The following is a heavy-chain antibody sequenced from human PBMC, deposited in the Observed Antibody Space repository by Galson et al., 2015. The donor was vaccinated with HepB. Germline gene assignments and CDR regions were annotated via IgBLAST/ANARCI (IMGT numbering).Heavy chain of an antibody. D-gene: IGHD2-15*01. CDR2: ISSSSSYI. Sequence: SLRLSCAASGFTFSSCSMNWVRQAPGKGLEWVSSISSSSSYIYYADSVKGRFTISRDNAKNSLYLQMNSLRAEDTAVYYCARERYCSGGSCYYFWFDPWGQGTLVTVSS. J-gene: IGHJ5*02. V-gene: IGHV3-21*01. CDR1: GFTFSSCS. CDR3: ARERYCSGGSCYYFWFDP.